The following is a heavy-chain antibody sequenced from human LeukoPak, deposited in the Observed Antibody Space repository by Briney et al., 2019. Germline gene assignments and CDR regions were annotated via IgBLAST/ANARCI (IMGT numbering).Heavy chain of an antibody. J-gene: IGHJ6*02. Sequence: PGGSLRLSCAASGFTVSSNYMSWVRQAPGKGLEWVSVIYSGGSTYYADSVKGRFTISRHNSKNTLYLQMNSLRAEDTAVYYCARSSSGWYSYYYYGMDVWGQGTTVTVSS. CDR3: ARSSSGWYSYYYYGMDV. CDR2: IYSGGST. V-gene: IGHV3-53*04. D-gene: IGHD6-19*01. CDR1: GFTVSSNY.